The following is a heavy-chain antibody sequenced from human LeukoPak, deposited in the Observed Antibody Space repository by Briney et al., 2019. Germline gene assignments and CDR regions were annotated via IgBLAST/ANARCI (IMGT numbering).Heavy chain of an antibody. CDR1: GYTLTGYY. Sequence: WASVKVSCKASGYTLTGYYMHWVRQAPGQGLEWMGWINPNSGGTTYAQKFQGRVTMTRDTSISTAYMELNRLRSDDTAMYYCAREIDYGSDPVAWFDPWGQGTLVTVSS. CDR3: AREIDYGSDPVAWFDP. CDR2: INPNSGGT. J-gene: IGHJ5*02. V-gene: IGHV1-2*02. D-gene: IGHD3-10*01.